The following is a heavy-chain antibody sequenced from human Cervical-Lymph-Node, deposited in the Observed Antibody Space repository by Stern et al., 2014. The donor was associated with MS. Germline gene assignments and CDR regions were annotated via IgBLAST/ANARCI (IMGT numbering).Heavy chain of an antibody. V-gene: IGHV3-53*01. CDR3: ARGQQLVRFDY. CDR2: IYSGGST. Sequence: EVHLVESGGGLIQPGGSLSLSCAGSGFTVSTNYMSWVRQAPGKGLEWVSIIYSGGSTYYADSVKGRFTISRDNSKNTLFLQMNGLRAEDTAVYYCARGQQLVRFDYWGQGTLVTVSS. CDR1: GFTVSTNY. J-gene: IGHJ4*02. D-gene: IGHD6-13*01.